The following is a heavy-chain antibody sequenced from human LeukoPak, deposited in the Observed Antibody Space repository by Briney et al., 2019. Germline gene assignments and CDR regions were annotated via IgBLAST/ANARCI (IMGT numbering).Heavy chain of an antibody. CDR1: GFTFTNYS. D-gene: IGHD2-15*01. CDR2: ISSSSDYI. CDR3: ARGGRGSDY. V-gene: IGHV3-21*01. J-gene: IGHJ4*02. Sequence: GGSLRLSCAASGFTFTNYSMTWVRQAPGKGLEWVSSISSSSDYIFYGDSVKGRFTISRDNAKNSLYLQMNSLRAEDTAVYYCARGGRGSDYWGQGTLVTVSS.